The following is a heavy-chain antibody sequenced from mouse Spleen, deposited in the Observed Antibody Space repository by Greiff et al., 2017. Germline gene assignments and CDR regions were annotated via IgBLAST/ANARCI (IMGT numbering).Heavy chain of an antibody. CDR3: ARGRDYYGSSYAMDY. V-gene: IGHV5-17*02. J-gene: IGHJ4*01. CDR1: GFTFSSFG. Sequence: DVQLVESGGGLVQPGGSRKLSCAASGFTFSSFGMHWVRQAPEKGLEWVAYISSGSSTIYYADTVKGRFTISRDNPKNTLFLQMTSLRSEDTAMYYCARGRDYYGSSYAMDYWGQGTSVTVSS. CDR2: ISSGSSTI. D-gene: IGHD1-1*01.